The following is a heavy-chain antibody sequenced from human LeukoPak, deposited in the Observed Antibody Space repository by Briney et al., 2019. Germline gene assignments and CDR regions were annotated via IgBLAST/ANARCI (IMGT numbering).Heavy chain of an antibody. Sequence: SSETLSLTCAVYGGSFSGYYWSWIRQPPGKGLEWIGEINHSGSTNYNPSLKSRVTISVDTSKNQFSLKLRSVTAADTAVYHCARHGPYYYSMDVWGKGTTVTISS. CDR2: INHSGST. J-gene: IGHJ6*03. D-gene: IGHD2-8*01. V-gene: IGHV4-34*01. CDR3: ARHGPYYYSMDV. CDR1: GGSFSGYY.